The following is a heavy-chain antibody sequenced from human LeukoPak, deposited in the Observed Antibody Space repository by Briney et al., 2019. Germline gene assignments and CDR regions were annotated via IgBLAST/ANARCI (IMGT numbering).Heavy chain of an antibody. V-gene: IGHV1-18*01. D-gene: IGHD4-17*01. CDR1: GYTFTSYG. J-gene: IGHJ4*02. CDR2: ISDYNGNT. Sequence: ASVKVSCKASGYTFTSYGISWVRQAPGQGLEWMGWISDYNGNTNYAQKLQGRVTMTTDTSTSTAYMELRSLRSDDTAVYYCARGSRIDPAGFYGDHGDWWGQGTLVTVSS. CDR3: ARGSRIDPAGFYGDHGDW.